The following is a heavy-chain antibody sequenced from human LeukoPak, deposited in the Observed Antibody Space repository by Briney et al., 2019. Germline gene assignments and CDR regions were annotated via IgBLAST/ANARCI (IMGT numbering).Heavy chain of an antibody. CDR3: AKPASMGATSSAFEF. CDR1: GFNFSSYV. Sequence: PGGSLTLSRAASGFNFSSYVMHWVRQAPGKGLEWVTFIRFDGTNKYYADSVKGRFTISRDNSKNILYLQMNSLRGDDTAVYYCAKPASMGATSSAFEFWGQGTMVSVSS. J-gene: IGHJ3*01. CDR2: IRFDGTNK. D-gene: IGHD3-16*01. V-gene: IGHV3-30*02.